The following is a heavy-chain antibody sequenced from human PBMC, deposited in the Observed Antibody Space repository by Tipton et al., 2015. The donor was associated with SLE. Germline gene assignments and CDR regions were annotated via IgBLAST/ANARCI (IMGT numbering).Heavy chain of an antibody. D-gene: IGHD6-19*01. J-gene: IGHJ4*02. Sequence: SLRLSCAASGFTFFTYAMHWVRQAPGKGLEWVAVISYDGSNKYYADSVKGRFTISRDNSKSTLYVQMNSLRAEDTAVYYCARRAVAGYFDSWGQGTLVTVSS. CDR1: GFTFFTYA. CDR3: ARRAVAGYFDS. V-gene: IGHV3-30*04. CDR2: ISYDGSNK.